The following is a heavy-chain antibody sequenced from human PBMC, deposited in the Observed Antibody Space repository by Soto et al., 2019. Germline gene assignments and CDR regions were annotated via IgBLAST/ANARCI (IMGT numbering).Heavy chain of an antibody. CDR1: GGTFSSYA. Sequence: QVQLVQSGAEVKKPGSSVKVSCKASGGTFSSYAISWVRQAPGQGLEWMGGIIPIFGTANYAQKFQGRATITADECTSTAYLGLRSLRSEDTAVYYCARSGQQLDPDYYYYGMDVWGQGTTVTVSS. J-gene: IGHJ6*02. CDR3: ARSGQQLDPDYYYYGMDV. D-gene: IGHD6-13*01. V-gene: IGHV1-69*01. CDR2: IIPIFGTA.